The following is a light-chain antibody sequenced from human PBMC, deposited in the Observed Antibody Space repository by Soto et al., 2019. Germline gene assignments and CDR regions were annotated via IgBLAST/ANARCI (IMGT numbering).Light chain of an antibody. Sequence: QTALSQPASVSGSPGQSITIPCTGTSSDVGTYKYVSWYQHQPGEAPKLIIYEVSNRPSGVSNRFSGSKSGNTASLTISGIQTEDEADYYCGSITSSSTSVFGTGTKVTVL. CDR1: SSDVGTYKY. V-gene: IGLV2-14*01. J-gene: IGLJ1*01. CDR2: EVS. CDR3: GSITSSSTSV.